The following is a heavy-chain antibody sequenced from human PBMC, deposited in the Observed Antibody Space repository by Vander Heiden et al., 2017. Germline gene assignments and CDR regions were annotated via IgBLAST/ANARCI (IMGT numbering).Heavy chain of an antibody. CDR2: ISDSAGTT. CDR1: GLTFSNYA. CDR3: AKEALLAGRPFDP. Sequence: EVQLLGSGGGLVQPGGSLRTSCAASGLTFSNYAMSWVRQAPGKGLEWVSAISDSAGTTYYADSVKGRFTISRDNSKNTLYLQVNSLRAEDTAVYYCAKEALLAGRPFDPWGQGTLVTVSS. J-gene: IGHJ5*02. V-gene: IGHV3-23*01. D-gene: IGHD2-15*01.